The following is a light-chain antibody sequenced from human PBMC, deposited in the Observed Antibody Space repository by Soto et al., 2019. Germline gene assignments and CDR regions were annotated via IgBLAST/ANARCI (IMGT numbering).Light chain of an antibody. CDR3: QQYHTWPIT. CDR2: KAS. Sequence: DIQMTQSPSTLSGSVGDRVTITCRASQTISSWLAWYQQKPGKAPKLLIYKASTLKSGVPSRFSGSGSGTEFTLTISSLQSEDCAIYYCQQYHTWPITFGGGTKVDIK. J-gene: IGKJ4*01. V-gene: IGKV1-5*03. CDR1: QTISSW.